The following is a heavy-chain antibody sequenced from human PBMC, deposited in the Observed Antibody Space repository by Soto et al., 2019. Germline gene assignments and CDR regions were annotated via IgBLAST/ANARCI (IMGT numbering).Heavy chain of an antibody. Sequence: GSLRLSCAASGFTVSSNYMSWVRQAPGKGLEWVSVIYSGGSTYYADSVKGRFTISRDNSKNTLYLQMNSLRAEDTAVYYCASDTMVRGVIGYYWGQGTLVTVSS. CDR1: GFTVSSNY. D-gene: IGHD3-10*01. CDR3: ASDTMVRGVIGYY. V-gene: IGHV3-53*01. CDR2: IYSGGST. J-gene: IGHJ4*02.